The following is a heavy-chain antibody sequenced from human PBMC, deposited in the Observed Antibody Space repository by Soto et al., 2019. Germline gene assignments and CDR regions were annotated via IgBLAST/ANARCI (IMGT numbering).Heavy chain of an antibody. CDR1: GGSFSGYY. J-gene: IGHJ4*02. CDR3: ARGRRKRAYTISTSKIGSLLYYFDY. Sequence: SETLSLTCAVYGGSFSGYYWSWIRQPPGKGLEWIGEINHSGSTNYNPSLKSRVTISVDTSKNQFSLKLSSVTAADTAVYYCARGRRKRAYTISTSKIGSLLYYFDYWGQGTLVT. V-gene: IGHV4-34*01. D-gene: IGHD2-2*01. CDR2: INHSGST.